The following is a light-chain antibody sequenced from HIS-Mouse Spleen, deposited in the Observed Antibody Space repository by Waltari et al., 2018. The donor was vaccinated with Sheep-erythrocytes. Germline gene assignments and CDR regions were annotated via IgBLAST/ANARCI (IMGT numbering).Light chain of an antibody. Sequence: QSVLTQPPSASGTPGQRVTISCSGSSSNIGSNYVYWYQQLPGTAPKLLIYRNNQRPSGVPDRFSGSQSGTSASLAISGLRSEDEADYYCCSYAGSYTVVFGGGTKLTVL. CDR2: RNN. V-gene: IGLV1-47*01. J-gene: IGLJ2*01. CDR1: SSNIGSNY. CDR3: CSYAGSYTVV.